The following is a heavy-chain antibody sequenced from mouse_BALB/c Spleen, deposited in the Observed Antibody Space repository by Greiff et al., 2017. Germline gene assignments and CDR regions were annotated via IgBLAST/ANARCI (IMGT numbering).Heavy chain of an antibody. D-gene: IGHD2-1*01. V-gene: IGHV1-80*01. CDR2: IYPGDGDT. CDR1: GYAFSSYW. J-gene: IGHJ3*01. Sequence: QVQLQQSGAELVRPGSSVKISCKASGYAFSSYWMNWVKQRPGQGLEWIGQIYPGDGDTNYNGKFKGKATLTADKSSSTAYMQLSSLTSEDSAVYFCARPIYYGNYSWFAYWGQGTLVTVSA. CDR3: ARPIYYGNYSWFAY.